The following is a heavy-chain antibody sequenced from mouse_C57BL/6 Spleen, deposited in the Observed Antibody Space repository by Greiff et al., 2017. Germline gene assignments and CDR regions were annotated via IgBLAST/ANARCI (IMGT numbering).Heavy chain of an antibody. J-gene: IGHJ3*01. D-gene: IGHD1-1*01. CDR1: GFSLTSYG. CDR3: ASDGYGSPFAY. V-gene: IGHV2-6*01. CDR2: IWGVGST. Sequence: VQVVESGPGLVAPSQSLSITCTVSGFSLTSYGVDWVRQSPGKGLEWLGVIWGVGSTNYNSALKSRLSISKDNSKSQVFLKMNSLQTDDTAMYYCASDGYGSPFAYWGQGTLVTVSA.